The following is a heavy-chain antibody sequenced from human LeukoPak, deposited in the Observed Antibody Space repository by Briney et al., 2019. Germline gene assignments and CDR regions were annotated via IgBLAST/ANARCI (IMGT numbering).Heavy chain of an antibody. J-gene: IGHJ2*01. V-gene: IGHV4-59*01. CDR2: MSYSGSP. D-gene: IGHD1-26*01. CDR3: ARRGPNSGSYSHFDL. CDR1: GGSISNYF. Sequence: SETLSLTCTVSGGSISNYFWSWIRQPPGKGLEWIGYMSYSGSPNYNPSLKSRVTISGDTSNNQFSLKLISVTAADTAVYYCARRGPNSGSYSHFDLWVRGTLATVSS.